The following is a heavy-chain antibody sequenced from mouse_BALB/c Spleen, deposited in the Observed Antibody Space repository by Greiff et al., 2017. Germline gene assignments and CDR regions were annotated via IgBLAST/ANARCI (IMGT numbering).Heavy chain of an antibody. Sequence: VQLQQPGAELVKPGASVKLSCKASGYTFTSYWMHWVKQRPGQGLEWIGEINPSNGRTNYNEKFKSKATLTVDKSSSTAYMQLSSLTSEDSAVYYCATLYYGNLGAMDYWGQGTSVTVSS. V-gene: IGHV1S81*02. CDR1: GYTFTSYW. D-gene: IGHD2-1*01. CDR3: ATLYYGNLGAMDY. J-gene: IGHJ4*01. CDR2: INPSNGRT.